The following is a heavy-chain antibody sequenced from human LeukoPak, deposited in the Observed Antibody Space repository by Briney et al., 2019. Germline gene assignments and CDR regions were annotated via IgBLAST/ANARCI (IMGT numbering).Heavy chain of an antibody. Sequence: SETLSLTCTVSDDSISSYYWNWIRQPPGKGLEWIGYIYYSGSTNYNPSLKSRVTISVDTSKNHFSLKLSSVTAADAAVYYCARRYTASPGERFDYWGQGTLVTVSS. CDR1: DDSISSYY. J-gene: IGHJ4*02. D-gene: IGHD2-2*02. V-gene: IGHV4-59*08. CDR3: ARRYTASPGERFDY. CDR2: IYYSGST.